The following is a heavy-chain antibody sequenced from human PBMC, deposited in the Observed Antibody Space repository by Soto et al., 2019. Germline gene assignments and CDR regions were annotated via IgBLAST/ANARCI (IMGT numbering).Heavy chain of an antibody. CDR3: ARDGQWLPRDGLRSSYYFDY. CDR2: IWYDGGNK. CDR1: GFNFSSYV. J-gene: IGHJ4*02. D-gene: IGHD6-19*01. Sequence: QVQLVESGGGVVQPGRSLRLSCAASGFNFSSYVMHWVRQAPGKGLEWVAVIWYDGGNKYYADSVKGRFTISRDNSKNTRYLHMNSLRAEDTAVYYCARDGQWLPRDGLRSSYYFDYWGQGTLVTVSS. V-gene: IGHV3-33*01.